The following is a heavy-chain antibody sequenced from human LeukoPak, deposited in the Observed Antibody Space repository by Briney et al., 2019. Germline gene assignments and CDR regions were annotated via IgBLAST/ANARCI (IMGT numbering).Heavy chain of an antibody. D-gene: IGHD3-10*01. CDR2: IYISGIT. V-gene: IGHV4-4*07. J-gene: IGHJ3*02. CDR3: ARGGPSSGHAFDI. Sequence: SETLSLTCNVSGDSLTIYYWNWIRQPAGKGLEWIGHIYISGITNYSPSLKSRVTMSVDTTKNQFSLKLNSMTAADTAVYYCARGGPSSGHAFDIWGPGTMVTVSS. CDR1: GDSLTIYY.